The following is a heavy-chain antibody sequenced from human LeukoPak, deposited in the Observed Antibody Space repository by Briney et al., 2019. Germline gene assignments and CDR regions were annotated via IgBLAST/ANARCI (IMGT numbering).Heavy chain of an antibody. Sequence: GGSLRLSCAASGFSFKNCWMHWVRQAPGKGLVWVSRINSDGSSTSYADSVKGRFTISRDNAKNTLYLQMNSLRAEDTAVYYCARDSRDGYIDYWGQGTLVTVSS. CDR1: GFSFKNCW. V-gene: IGHV3-74*01. J-gene: IGHJ4*02. CDR2: INSDGSST. CDR3: ARDSRDGYIDY. D-gene: IGHD5-24*01.